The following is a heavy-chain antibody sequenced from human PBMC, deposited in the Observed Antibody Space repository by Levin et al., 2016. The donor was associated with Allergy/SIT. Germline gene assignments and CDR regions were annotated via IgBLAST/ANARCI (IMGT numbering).Heavy chain of an antibody. CDR3: ARAALGESHDF. D-gene: IGHD3-10*01. V-gene: IGHV1-2*02. CDR1: GYTFSGYY. Sequence: ASVKVSCKASGYTFSGYYMHWVRQAPGQGLEWMGWINCNSGATNYAQKFQGRVTLTRDTSISTAYMELSSLRSDDTAVYYCARAALGESHDFWGQGTLVTVSS. J-gene: IGHJ4*02. CDR2: INCNSGAT.